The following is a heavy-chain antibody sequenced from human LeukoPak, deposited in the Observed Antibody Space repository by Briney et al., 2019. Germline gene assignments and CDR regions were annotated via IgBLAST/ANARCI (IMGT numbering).Heavy chain of an antibody. CDR3: ARVKLPYYYYYMDV. CDR1: GGSISSYY. CDR2: IYYSGST. D-gene: IGHD3-10*01. J-gene: IGHJ6*03. Sequence: PSETLSLTCTVSGGSISSYYWSWIRQPPGKGLEWIGYIYYSGSTNYNPSLKSRVTISVDTSKNQFSLKLSSVTAADTAVYYCARVKLPYYYYYMDVWGKGTTVTVSS. V-gene: IGHV4-59*01.